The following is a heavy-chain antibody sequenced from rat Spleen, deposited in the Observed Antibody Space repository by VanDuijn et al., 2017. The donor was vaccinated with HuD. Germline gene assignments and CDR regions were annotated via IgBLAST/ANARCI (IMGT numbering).Heavy chain of an antibody. V-gene: IGHV2-32*01. CDR2: IWGDGST. J-gene: IGHJ4*01. D-gene: IGHD1-2*01. CDR3: ARDQRYYSSYVMDA. CDR1: GFSLTSDG. Sequence: QVQLKESGPGLVQPSQTLSLTCTVSGFSLTSDGVSWVRQPPGKGLEWMGVIWGDGSTAYNSALKSRLSISRDTSKSQVFLKMSSLKTEDTATYYCARDQRYYSSYVMDAWGQGASVTVSS.